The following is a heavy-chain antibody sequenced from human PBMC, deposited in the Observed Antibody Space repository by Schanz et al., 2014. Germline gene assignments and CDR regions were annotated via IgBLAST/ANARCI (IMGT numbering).Heavy chain of an antibody. CDR2: IGYLGDT. CDR3: ARDFDDRRGYGSGYCLGDCMDV. Sequence: VQMVESGGGLVQPGGSLRLSCAASGFTLSNSDMHWVRQGTGKGLEWVSTIGYLGDTYYPDSVKGRFTVSRDNAKNSLYLQMNSLRAEDTAVYYCARDFDDRRGYGSGYCLGDCMDVWGQGTTVNVSS. D-gene: IGHD3-10*01. CDR1: GFTLSNSD. V-gene: IGHV3-13*01. J-gene: IGHJ6*02.